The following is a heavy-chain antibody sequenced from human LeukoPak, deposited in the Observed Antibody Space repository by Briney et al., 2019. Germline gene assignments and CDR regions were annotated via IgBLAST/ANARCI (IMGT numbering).Heavy chain of an antibody. CDR2: IHYSGKV. CDR1: GGSLRSSGHW. V-gene: IGHV4-39*01. D-gene: IGHD6-19*01. CDR3: ARQSGDQSSAWYFDA. J-gene: IGHJ4*02. Sequence: SETLSLTCTVSGGSLRSSGHWWVRIRQPPGKGLEWIGSIHYSGKVYYNPSLKSRVTTSVDTSTDQFSLRLSSATAADTAIYYCARQSGDQSSAWYFDAWGQGTLVTVSS.